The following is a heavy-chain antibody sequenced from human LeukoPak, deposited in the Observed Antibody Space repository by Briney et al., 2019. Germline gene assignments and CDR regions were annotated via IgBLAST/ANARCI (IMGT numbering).Heavy chain of an antibody. J-gene: IGHJ4*02. D-gene: IGHD3-16*02. CDR3: ARVLRGTFGGVIVIPPYFDY. CDR1: GDSINSLDL. V-gene: IGHV4-4*02. Sequence: SGTLSLTCTVSGDSINSLDLWSWVRQPPGKGLEWIGEMYLSGTTHSNPSVKSRVTISIDKSKNQFFLNLSSVTAADTAVYYCARVLRGTFGGVIVIPPYFDYWGQGTLVTVSS. CDR2: MYLSGTT.